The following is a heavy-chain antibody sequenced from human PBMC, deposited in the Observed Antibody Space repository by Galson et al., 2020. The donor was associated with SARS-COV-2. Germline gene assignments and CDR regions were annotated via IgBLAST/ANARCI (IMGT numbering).Heavy chain of an antibody. V-gene: IGHV3-7*03. CDR3: ARVDCSGGGCYPGNH. D-gene: IGHD2-15*01. J-gene: IGHJ5*02. CDR2: IKHDGSGK. Sequence: GGSLRLSCEASGFGFSYYWMSWVRQAPGRGLEWVANIKHDGSGKYYVDSVKGRFTLSRDNPKNSLYLQMNNLRVEDTAVYYCARVDCSGGGCYPGNHWGRGTLVTVSS. CDR1: GFGFSYYW.